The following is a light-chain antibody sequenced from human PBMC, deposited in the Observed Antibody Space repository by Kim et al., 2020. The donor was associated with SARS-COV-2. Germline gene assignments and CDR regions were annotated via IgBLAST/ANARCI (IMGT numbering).Light chain of an antibody. CDR1: QSVTSNF. Sequence: EIVLTQSPGTLSLSPGERATLSCRASQSVTSNFLVWYQQKPGQAPRLLIYGASSRATGIPDRFSGSGSGTDFILTINRLEPEDFAVYYCKQYGSSPITFGKGTRLEIK. CDR3: KQYGSSPIT. J-gene: IGKJ5*01. CDR2: GAS. V-gene: IGKV3-20*01.